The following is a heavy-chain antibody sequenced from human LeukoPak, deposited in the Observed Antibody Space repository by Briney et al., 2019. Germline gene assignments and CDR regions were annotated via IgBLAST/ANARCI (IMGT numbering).Heavy chain of an antibody. CDR1: GFTFTDYW. Sequence: GGSLRLSCVTSGFTFTDYWMTWVRQAPGKGLEWVANIKEDGTVKYYVDSVKGRFSISRDDAKNSLYLQLNSLRVEDTAVYYCATEGTDGRGSFGWFDSWGQGTLVTVSS. CDR3: ATEGTDGRGSFGWFDS. V-gene: IGHV3-7*01. CDR2: IKEDGTVK. J-gene: IGHJ5*01. D-gene: IGHD3-10*01.